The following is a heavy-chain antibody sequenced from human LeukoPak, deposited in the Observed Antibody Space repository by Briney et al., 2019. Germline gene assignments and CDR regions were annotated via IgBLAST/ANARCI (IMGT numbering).Heavy chain of an antibody. V-gene: IGHV3-21*04. Sequence: PGGSLRLSCAASGFTFSSYSMNWVRQAPGKGLEWVSSISSSSSYIYYADSVKGRFTISIDNAKNSLYLQMNSLRAEDTALYYCAKDRDDWLSHAFDVWGQGTMVTVSS. J-gene: IGHJ3*01. CDR1: GFTFSSYS. CDR2: ISSSSSYI. D-gene: IGHD3-9*01. CDR3: AKDRDDWLSHAFDV.